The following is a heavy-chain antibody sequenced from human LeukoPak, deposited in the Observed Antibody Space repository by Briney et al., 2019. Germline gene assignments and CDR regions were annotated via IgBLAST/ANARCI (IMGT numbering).Heavy chain of an antibody. J-gene: IGHJ3*02. D-gene: IGHD5-18*01. CDR2: INHSGST. V-gene: IGHV4-34*01. CDR3: ARSRSGYSYDHAAFEI. Sequence: MASETLSLTCAVYGGSFSGYYWSWIRQPPGKGLEWIGEINHSGSTNYNPSLKSRVTISVDTSKNQFSLKLSSVTAADTAVYYCARSRSGYSYDHAAFEIWGQGTMVTVSS. CDR1: GGSFSGYY.